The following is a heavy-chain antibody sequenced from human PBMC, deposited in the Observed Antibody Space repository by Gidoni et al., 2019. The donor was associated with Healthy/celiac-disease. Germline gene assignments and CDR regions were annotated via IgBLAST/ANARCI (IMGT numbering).Heavy chain of an antibody. CDR2: ISSSSSYI. CDR3: ARAATTIDAFDI. J-gene: IGHJ3*02. CDR1: GFTFSSYS. D-gene: IGHD1-7*01. V-gene: IGHV3-21*01. Sequence: VQLGASGGGLVRPGGSLRLSCAASGFTFSSYSMNWVRQAPGQGLEWVSSISSSSSYIYYADSVTGRFTISRDNAKNSLYLQMNSLRAEDTAVYYCARAATTIDAFDIWGQGTMVTVSS.